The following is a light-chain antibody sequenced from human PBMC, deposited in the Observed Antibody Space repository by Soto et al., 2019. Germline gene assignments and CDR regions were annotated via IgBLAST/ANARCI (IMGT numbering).Light chain of an antibody. J-gene: IGKJ1*01. V-gene: IGKV4-1*01. Sequence: DIVMTQSPDSLAVSLGERATINCKSSQSGLSSSNKKTYLAWYQQKSGQSPKVLIYWASTRESGVPDRFSGSGSGTEFTLTISSLQAEDAAVYYCQQSYSTPRTFGQGTKVEIK. CDR3: QQSYSTPRT. CDR2: WAS. CDR1: QSGLSSSNKKTY.